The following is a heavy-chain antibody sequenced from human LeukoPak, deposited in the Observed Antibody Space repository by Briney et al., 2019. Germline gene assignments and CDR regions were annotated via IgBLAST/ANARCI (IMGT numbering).Heavy chain of an antibody. Sequence: GGSLRLSCAASGFTFSSYSMNWVRQAPGKGLEWVSSISSSSSYIYYADSVKGRFTISRDNTKNSLYLQMNSLRAEDTAVYYCARGGQQLVPFDCWGQGTLVTVSS. J-gene: IGHJ4*02. D-gene: IGHD6-13*01. V-gene: IGHV3-21*01. CDR2: ISSSSSYI. CDR1: GFTFSSYS. CDR3: ARGGQQLVPFDC.